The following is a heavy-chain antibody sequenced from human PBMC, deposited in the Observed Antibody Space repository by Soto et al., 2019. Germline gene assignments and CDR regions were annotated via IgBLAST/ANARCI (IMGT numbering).Heavy chain of an antibody. CDR1: GGSFSGYY. V-gene: IGHV4-34*01. CDR3: ARGYGDTAMVGAYYYYGMDV. CDR2: INHSGST. J-gene: IGHJ6*02. Sequence: PSETLSLTCAVYGGSFSGYYWSWIRQPPGKGLGWIGEINHSGSTNYNPSLKSRVTISVDTSKNQFSLKLSSVTAADTAVYYCARGYGDTAMVGAYYYYGMDVWGQGTTVTVSS. D-gene: IGHD5-18*01.